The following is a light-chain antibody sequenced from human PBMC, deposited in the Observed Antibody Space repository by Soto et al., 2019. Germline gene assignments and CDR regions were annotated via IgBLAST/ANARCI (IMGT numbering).Light chain of an antibody. V-gene: IGKV3-11*01. J-gene: IGKJ4*02. Sequence: EIVLTQSPATLSLSPGERATLSCRASQSVSSYVAWYQQKPGQAPRLLIYDASNRATGIPARFSGSGSGTDFTLTISSLEPEDFAVYCCQQRSNWPLTFGGGTKVEIK. CDR3: QQRSNWPLT. CDR2: DAS. CDR1: QSVSSY.